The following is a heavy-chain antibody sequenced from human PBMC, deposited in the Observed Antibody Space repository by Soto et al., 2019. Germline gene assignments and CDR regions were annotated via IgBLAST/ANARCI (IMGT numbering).Heavy chain of an antibody. V-gene: IGHV1-18*01. CDR3: ARDAAVGLFDY. CDR1: GYTFTSYG. CDR2: ISAYKGNT. D-gene: IGHD1-26*01. Sequence: VQLVQSGAEVKKPVASVKVSCKASGYTFTSYGISWVRQAPGQGLEWMGWISAYKGNTKYAQKHQGRVTMTTETSTSTAYTELRSLRSDDTAVYYCARDAAVGLFDYWGQGTLVTVYS. J-gene: IGHJ4*02.